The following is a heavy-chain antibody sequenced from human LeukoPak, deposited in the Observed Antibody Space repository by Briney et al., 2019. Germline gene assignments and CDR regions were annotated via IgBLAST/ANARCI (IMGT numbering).Heavy chain of an antibody. Sequence: ASVKVSCKASGYTFTSYYMHWVRQAPGQGLEWMGIINSSGGSTSYAQKFQGRVTMTRDTSTSTVYMELSSLRSEDTAVYYCARSRGYYDSSGYYYLDYWGQGTLVTVSS. V-gene: IGHV1-46*01. D-gene: IGHD3-22*01. J-gene: IGHJ4*02. CDR2: INSSGGST. CDR3: ARSRGYYDSSGYYYLDY. CDR1: GYTFTSYY.